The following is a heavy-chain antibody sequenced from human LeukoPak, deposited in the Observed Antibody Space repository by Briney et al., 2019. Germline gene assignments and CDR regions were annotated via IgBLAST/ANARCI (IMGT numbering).Heavy chain of an antibody. CDR1: GFTPSSVW. Sequence: SGRCPRLSCAASGFTPSSVWISSVRQAPGKGLEWVANIKQDGREKYSVDSVKGRFTISRDNAKNSLYLQMNSLRAEDTAVYYCARAGLTYYDFWSGYPYYMDVWGKGATVTVSS. D-gene: IGHD3-3*01. J-gene: IGHJ6*03. CDR2: IKQDGREK. CDR3: ARAGLTYYDFWSGYPYYMDV. V-gene: IGHV3-7*01.